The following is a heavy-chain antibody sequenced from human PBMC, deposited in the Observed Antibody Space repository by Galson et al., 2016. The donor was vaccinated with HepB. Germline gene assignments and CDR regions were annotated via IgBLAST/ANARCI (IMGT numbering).Heavy chain of an antibody. D-gene: IGHD3-22*01. Sequence: SLRLSCAASGFTFSSYGMHWVRQTPGMGLEWVATIWYDGSNKYYADSVKGRFTISRDNAENTLYLQMSSLRPEDTAVYFCVRAPDSSGYEHFDYWGQGTLVTVSS. CDR2: IWYDGSNK. J-gene: IGHJ4*02. V-gene: IGHV3-33*01. CDR1: GFTFSSYG. CDR3: VRAPDSSGYEHFDY.